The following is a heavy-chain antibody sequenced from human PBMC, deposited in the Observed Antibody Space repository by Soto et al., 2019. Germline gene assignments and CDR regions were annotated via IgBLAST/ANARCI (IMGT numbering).Heavy chain of an antibody. CDR1: GGSISSGGYY. J-gene: IGHJ4*02. CDR2: IYYSGST. Sequence: ASETLSLTCTVSGGSISSGGYYWSWIRQHPGKGLEWIGYIYYSGSTYYNPSLKSRVTISVDTSKNQFSLKLSSVTAADTAVYYCARGLSDDPSYFDYWGQGTLVTVSS. CDR3: ARGLSDDPSYFDY. V-gene: IGHV4-31*03. D-gene: IGHD3-3*02.